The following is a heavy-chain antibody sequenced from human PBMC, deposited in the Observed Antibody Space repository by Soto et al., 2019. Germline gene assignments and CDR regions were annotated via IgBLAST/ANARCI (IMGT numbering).Heavy chain of an antibody. Sequence: QVYLVESGGGVVQPGRSLRLSCVGSGFTFRTYGIHWVRQAPGKGLEWVAFVSYDGTNKYYADSVKGRFTVSRDNSKNTLYLQMNSLRTEDTAVYYCAKSYYDFWSGYIYDAFDIWGQGTVVTVSS. CDR2: VSYDGTNK. CDR1: GFTFRTYG. CDR3: AKSYYDFWSGYIYDAFDI. D-gene: IGHD3-3*01. J-gene: IGHJ3*02. V-gene: IGHV3-30*18.